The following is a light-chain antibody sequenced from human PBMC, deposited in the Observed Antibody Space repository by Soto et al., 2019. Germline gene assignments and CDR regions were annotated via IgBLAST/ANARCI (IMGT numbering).Light chain of an antibody. CDR1: SSDVGAYTF. Sequence: QSALTQPASVSGSPGQSITISCTGTSSDVGAYTFVSWYQQHPDKVPKLMIFDVSRRPSGVSDRFSGSKSGNTASLTISGLQPEDEADYYCSSYTSSSTHVFGGGTKVTVL. V-gene: IGLV2-14*03. J-gene: IGLJ1*01. CDR2: DVS. CDR3: SSYTSSSTHV.